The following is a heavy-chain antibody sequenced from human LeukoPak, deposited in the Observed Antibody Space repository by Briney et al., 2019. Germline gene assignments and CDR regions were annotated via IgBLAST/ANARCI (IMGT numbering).Heavy chain of an antibody. Sequence: GGSLRLSCAASGFAFSSNWMHWVRQTPGKGLVWVSRINSGGSGTSYAASVEGRFTISRDNAKNTLYLQMNSLRVEDTAVYYCARGRPHGNDYWGQGTLVTVSS. D-gene: IGHD4-23*01. CDR3: ARGRPHGNDY. V-gene: IGHV3-74*01. CDR2: INSGGSGT. CDR1: GFAFSSNW. J-gene: IGHJ4*02.